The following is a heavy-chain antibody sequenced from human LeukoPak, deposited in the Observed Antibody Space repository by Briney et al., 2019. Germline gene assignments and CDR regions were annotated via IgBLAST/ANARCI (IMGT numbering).Heavy chain of an antibody. J-gene: IGHJ4*02. D-gene: IGHD3-10*01. Sequence: GSLRLSCAASGFTFSSYAMSWVRQAPGKGLEWVSAISGSGGSTYYADSVKGRFTISRDNSKNTLYLQMNSLRAEDTAVYYCAKYYYGSGSSNTGFDYWGQGTLVTVSS. V-gene: IGHV3-23*01. CDR3: AKYYYGSGSSNTGFDY. CDR1: GFTFSSYA. CDR2: ISGSGGST.